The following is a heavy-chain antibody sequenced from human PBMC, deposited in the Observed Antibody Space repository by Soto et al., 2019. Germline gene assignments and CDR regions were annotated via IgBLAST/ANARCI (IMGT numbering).Heavy chain of an antibody. V-gene: IGHV4-4*07. CDR1: GHSISADY. CDR2: VDASGNT. CDR3: ARDVGGSVVPHWFDP. D-gene: IGHD3-22*01. Sequence: QVQLQESGPGLVKASETLSLSCTVSGHSISADYWSWIRQPAGKRLEWIGRVDASGNTNYNPSLKSRVTMSVDTSKNQFFLKVRSVTAADTAMYFCARDVGGSVVPHWFDPWGQVALVTVSS. J-gene: IGHJ5*02.